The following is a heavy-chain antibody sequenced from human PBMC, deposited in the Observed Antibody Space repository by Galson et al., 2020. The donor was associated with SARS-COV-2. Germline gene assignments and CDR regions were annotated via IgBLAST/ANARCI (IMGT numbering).Heavy chain of an antibody. V-gene: IGHV4-61*09. CDR1: GGSISSGSYY. CDR3: ARGNYDFWSGPYAFDI. CDR2: IYTSGST. D-gene: IGHD3-3*01. Sequence: SETLSLTCTVSGGSISSGSYYWSWIRQPAGKGLEWIGHIYTSGSTNYNPSLKSRVTISVDTSKNQFSLKLSSVTAADTAVYYCARGNYDFWSGPYAFDIWGQGTMVTVSS. J-gene: IGHJ3*02.